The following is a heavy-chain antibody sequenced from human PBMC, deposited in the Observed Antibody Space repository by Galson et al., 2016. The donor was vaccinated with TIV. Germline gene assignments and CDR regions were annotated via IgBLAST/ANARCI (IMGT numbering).Heavy chain of an antibody. J-gene: IGHJ3*02. CDR2: ISYDGTNK. CDR3: ARDGLGVIGIQMWGHAFDI. V-gene: IGHV3-30*04. D-gene: IGHD2/OR15-2a*01. Sequence: SLRLSCAASGFTFVNYALHWVRQAPGKGLEWVAVISYDGTNKFYADSVKGRFTISRDNSKNTLYLQMNSLRVEDTAVYYCARDGLGVIGIQMWGHAFDIWGRGTMVTVSS. CDR1: GFTFVNYA.